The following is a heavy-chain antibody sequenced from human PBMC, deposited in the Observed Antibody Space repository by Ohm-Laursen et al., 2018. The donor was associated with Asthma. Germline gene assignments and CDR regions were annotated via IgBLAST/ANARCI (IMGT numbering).Heavy chain of an antibody. V-gene: IGHV1-69*13. CDR3: ARDWRDSAYCGGDCYSWFGP. Sequence: SVKASCKASGYTFTSYAISCARQPPGQGLEWMGGIVPIFGTANYAQKFQGRVTITADESPSTAYMKLSSLRSEDTAVYYCARDWRDSAYCGGDCYSWFGPWGQGTLVTVSS. D-gene: IGHD2-21*01. J-gene: IGHJ5*02. CDR1: GYTFTSYA. CDR2: IVPIFGTA.